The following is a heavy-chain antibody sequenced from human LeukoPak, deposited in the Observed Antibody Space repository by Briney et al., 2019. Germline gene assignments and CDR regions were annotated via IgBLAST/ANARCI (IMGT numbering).Heavy chain of an antibody. J-gene: IGHJ4*02. Sequence: ASVKVSRKTSGYTFTGYYMHWVRQAPGQGPEWMGWINPNSGGTNYAQKFQGRVTMTRDTSISTAYMELNRLRSDDTAVYYCASSSSPYFDYWGQGTLVTVSS. CDR1: GYTFTGYY. V-gene: IGHV1-2*02. CDR2: INPNSGGT. CDR3: ASSSSPYFDY. D-gene: IGHD2-2*01.